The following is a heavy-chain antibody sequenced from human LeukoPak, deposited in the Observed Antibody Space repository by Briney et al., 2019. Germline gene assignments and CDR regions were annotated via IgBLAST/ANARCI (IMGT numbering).Heavy chain of an antibody. D-gene: IGHD3-9*01. V-gene: IGHV3-23*01. CDR2: ITGGGGNT. J-gene: IGHJ4*02. CDR1: GFTFSNYA. CDR3: AKWGDYDVLAGYYVSDY. Sequence: GGSLRLLCAASGFTFSNYAVSWVRQAPGEGLEWVSAITGGGGNTYYADSVKGRLTICRDNSKNTVFLQMNSLRAEDTAVYYCAKWGDYDVLAGYYVSDYWGQGTLVTVSS.